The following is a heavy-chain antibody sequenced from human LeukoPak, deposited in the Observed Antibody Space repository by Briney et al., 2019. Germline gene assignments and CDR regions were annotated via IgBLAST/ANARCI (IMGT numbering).Heavy chain of an antibody. V-gene: IGHV3-53*01. CDR3: ATLGDVLRLFPLISLDGMDV. CDR2: IYSGGST. CDR1: GFTVSSNY. D-gene: IGHD3-3*01. Sequence: GGSLRLSCAASGFTVSSNYMSWVRQAPGKGLEWVSVIYSGGSTYYADSVKGRFTISRDNSKNTLYLQMNSLRAEDTAVYYCATLGDVLRLFPLISLDGMDVWGQGTTVTVSS. J-gene: IGHJ6*02.